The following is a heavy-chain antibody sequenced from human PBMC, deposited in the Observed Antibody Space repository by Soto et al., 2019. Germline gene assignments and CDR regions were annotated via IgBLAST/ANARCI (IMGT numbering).Heavy chain of an antibody. CDR1: AYTFTSYG. CDR2: IIAYNGNT. CDR3: ARGGSGGNEIDY. D-gene: IGHD2-15*01. V-gene: IGHV1-18*04. J-gene: IGHJ4*02. Sequence: ASVTAPCSTSAYTFTSYGISTLLQPPRQEVQWMGWIIAYNGNTNYTHNLQSRVTITTDTSTNTAYMELTTLTADDTAIYYCARGGSGGNEIDYWGQGALVTVSS.